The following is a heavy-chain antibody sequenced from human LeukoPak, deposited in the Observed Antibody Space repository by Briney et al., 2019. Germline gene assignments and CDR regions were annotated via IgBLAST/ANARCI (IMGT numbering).Heavy chain of an antibody. CDR1: GFTFSSYA. D-gene: IGHD3-22*01. CDR3: AKDHDYYDSSGALGY. V-gene: IGHV3-23*01. J-gene: IGHJ4*02. CDR2: ISGSGGST. Sequence: GGSLRLSCAASGFTFSSYAMSWVRQAPGKGLKWVSAISGSGGSTYYADSVKGRFTISRDNSKNTLYLQMNSLRAEDTAVYYCAKDHDYYDSSGALGYWGQGTLVTVSS.